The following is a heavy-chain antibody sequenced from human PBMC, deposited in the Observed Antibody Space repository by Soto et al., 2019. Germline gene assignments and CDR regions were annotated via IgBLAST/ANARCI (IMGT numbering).Heavy chain of an antibody. CDR2: IYYSGST. Sequence: SETLSLTCTVSGGSISSSSYYWGWIRQPPGKGLEWIGSIYYSGSTYYNPSLKSRVTISVDTSKNQFSLKLSSVTAADTAVYYCASKPYSWNTWMVYWSPGILVTVSS. CDR3: ASKPYSWNTWMVY. V-gene: IGHV4-39*01. J-gene: IGHJ4*02. CDR1: GGSISSSSYY. D-gene: IGHD1-1*01.